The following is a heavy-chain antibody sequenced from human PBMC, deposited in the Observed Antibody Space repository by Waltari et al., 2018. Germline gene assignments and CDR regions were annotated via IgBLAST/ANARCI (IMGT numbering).Heavy chain of an antibody. D-gene: IGHD3-3*01. CDR2: IYHSGST. V-gene: IGHV4-30-2*01. CDR1: GGSISSGGYS. CDR3: ASTFWSGYYTGDY. Sequence: QLQLQESGSGLVKPSQTLSLTCAVSGGSISSGGYSWSWIRQPPGKGLEWIGYIYHSGSTYYNPSRKSRVTISVDRSKNQFSLKLSSVTAADTAVYYCASTFWSGYYTGDYWGQGTLVTVSS. J-gene: IGHJ4*02.